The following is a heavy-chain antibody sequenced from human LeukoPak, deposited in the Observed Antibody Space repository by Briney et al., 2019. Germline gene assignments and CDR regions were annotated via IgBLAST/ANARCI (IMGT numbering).Heavy chain of an antibody. J-gene: IGHJ5*02. CDR1: GGSISSCY. D-gene: IGHD6-19*01. Sequence: PSETLSLTCTVSGGSISSCYWSWIRQPPGKGLEWIGYIYYSGSTNYNPSLKSRVTISIDTSKNQFSLKVSSVTAADTAVYYCARAHSSGWPHMFDPWGQGTLVTVPS. CDR3: ARAHSSGWPHMFDP. V-gene: IGHV4-59*01. CDR2: IYYSGST.